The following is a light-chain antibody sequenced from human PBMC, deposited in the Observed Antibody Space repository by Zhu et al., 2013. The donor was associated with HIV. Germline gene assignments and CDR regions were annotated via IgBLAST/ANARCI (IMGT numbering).Light chain of an antibody. J-gene: IGKJ3*01. V-gene: IGKV1-9*01. Sequence: DIQLTQSPSFLSASVGDRVTITCRASQRISTFLAWYQQKPGKAPQLLIYGASTLEGGVPSRFSGSGSGAEFTLTISSLQPEDFATYYCQHVNNNAAFGPGTKVDV. CDR2: GAS. CDR3: QHVNNNAA. CDR1: QRISTF.